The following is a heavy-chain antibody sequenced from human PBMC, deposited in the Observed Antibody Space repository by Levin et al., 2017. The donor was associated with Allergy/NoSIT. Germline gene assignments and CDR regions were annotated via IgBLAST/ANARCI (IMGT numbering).Heavy chain of an antibody. V-gene: IGHV3-73*01. CDR3: TRPQGDSSASGIDY. CDR1: GFSFSGSA. CDR2: IRSKPNNYAT. Sequence: ASVKVSCAASGFSFSGSAIHWVRQASGKGLEWVGRIRSKPNNYATSYAASVKGRFTISRDDSKNTAYLQMNSLKTEDTALYYCTRPQGDSSASGIDYWGQGTLVTVSS. D-gene: IGHD3-22*01. J-gene: IGHJ4*02.